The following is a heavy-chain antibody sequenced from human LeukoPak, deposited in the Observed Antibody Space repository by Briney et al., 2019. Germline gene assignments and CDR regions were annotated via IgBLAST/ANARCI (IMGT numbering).Heavy chain of an antibody. D-gene: IGHD1-26*01. J-gene: IGHJ4*02. Sequence: LPGGSLRLSCAASGFTFTSYSMNWVRQAPGKGLEWVSTICGGGGSTYYADSVKGRSTISRDNSKNTLYLQVNSLRAEDTAVYYCAKGGKWDVTPFDCWGQGTLVTVSS. V-gene: IGHV3-23*01. CDR2: ICGGGGST. CDR3: AKGGKWDVTPFDC. CDR1: GFTFTSYS.